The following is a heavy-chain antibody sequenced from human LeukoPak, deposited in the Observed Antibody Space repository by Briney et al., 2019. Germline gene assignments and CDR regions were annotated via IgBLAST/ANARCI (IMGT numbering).Heavy chain of an antibody. CDR1: GFTFSDYY. J-gene: IGHJ5*02. CDR3: ARGFCTYDQ. V-gene: IGHV3-11*04. CDR2: ISSSDNTI. Sequence: PGGSLRLSCAASGFTFSDYYMSWIRQAPGKGLEWVSSISSSDNTIYYTDSVKGRFAISRDNAKNSLYLQMKSLRAEDTAVYYCARGFCTYDQWGQGTLVTVSS.